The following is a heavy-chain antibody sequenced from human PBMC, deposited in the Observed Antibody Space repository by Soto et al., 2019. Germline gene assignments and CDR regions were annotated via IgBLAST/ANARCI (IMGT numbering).Heavy chain of an antibody. V-gene: IGHV4-59*02. D-gene: IGHD4-4*01. CDR3: AGGTDYTQIASYHYGMDV. CDR1: GKSVSTFY. J-gene: IGHJ6*02. Sequence: PSETLSLTCTVSGKSVSTFYWSWIRQPPGKGLEWIGHAYYSGSTNYDPSLKSRVTISVDMSKNQVSLRLTSVTAADTAVYYCAGGTDYTQIASYHYGMDVWGQGTSVTVSS. CDR2: AYYSGST.